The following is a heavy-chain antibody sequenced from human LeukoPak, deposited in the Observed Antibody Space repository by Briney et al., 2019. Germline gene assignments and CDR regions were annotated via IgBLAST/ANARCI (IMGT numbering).Heavy chain of an antibody. V-gene: IGHV4-34*12. J-gene: IGHJ4*02. CDR1: GESFSGYS. Sequence: PSETLSLTCAVYGESFSGYSWSWFRQPPGKGLEWIGEVIHGGSSNYNPSLKSRVTISIHTSKNQFSPNLTSVTAADTAFYYCARRTGWYWGYYFDYWGQGTLVTVSS. CDR2: VIHGGSS. D-gene: IGHD6-19*01. CDR3: ARRTGWYWGYYFDY.